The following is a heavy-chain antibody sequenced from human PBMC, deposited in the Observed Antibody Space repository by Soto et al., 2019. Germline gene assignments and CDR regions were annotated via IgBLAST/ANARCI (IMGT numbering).Heavy chain of an antibody. CDR3: ARRSICYGSAHAHYFDY. Sequence: XEALSPTCTVAGRSFLTSSYYWGWSRQPPGKGLEWIGTFFHSGSTDHNPSLKRRVTVSIDTSKNQFSLNLTSVPAADTAVYYCARRSICYGSAHAHYFDYWGQGTLVTVSS. V-gene: IGHV4-39*01. J-gene: IGHJ4*02. D-gene: IGHD2-2*01. CDR1: GRSFLTSSYY. CDR2: FFHSGST.